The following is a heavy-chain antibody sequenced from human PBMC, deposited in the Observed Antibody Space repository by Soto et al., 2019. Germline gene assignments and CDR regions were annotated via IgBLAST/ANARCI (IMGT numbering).Heavy chain of an antibody. CDR3: ASSDRRGFGFDY. V-gene: IGHV6-1*01. J-gene: IGHJ4*02. Sequence: SQTLSLTCDISGDSVSSNSAAWNWIRQSPSRGLEWLGRTSYRSKWYNDYAVSVKSRITINPDTSKNQFSLQLNSVTPEDTALYYCASSDRRGFGFDYWGQGTLVTVPQ. D-gene: IGHD3-22*01. CDR2: TSYRSKWYN. CDR1: GDSVSSNSAA.